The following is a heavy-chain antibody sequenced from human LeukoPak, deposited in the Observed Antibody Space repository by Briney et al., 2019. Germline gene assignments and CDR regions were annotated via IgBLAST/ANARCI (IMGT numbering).Heavy chain of an antibody. Sequence: SETLSLTCTVSGGSTSSYYWSWIRQPPGKGLEWIGYIYTSGSTNYNPSLKSRVTISVDTSKNQFSLKLSSVTAADTAVYYCARHGLEYCSSTSCFPDAFDIWGQGTMVTVSS. V-gene: IGHV4-4*09. CDR3: ARHGLEYCSSTSCFPDAFDI. CDR1: GGSTSSYY. J-gene: IGHJ3*02. D-gene: IGHD2-2*01. CDR2: IYTSGST.